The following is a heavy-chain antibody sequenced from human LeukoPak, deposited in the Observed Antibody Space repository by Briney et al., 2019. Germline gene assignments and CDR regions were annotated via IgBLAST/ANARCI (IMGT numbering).Heavy chain of an antibody. J-gene: IGHJ4*02. V-gene: IGHV1-18*01. Sequence: GASVKVSCKASGYTFTSYGISWVRQAPGQGLEWMGWISAYNGNTNYAQKLQGRVTMTTDTSTSTAYMELRSLRSDDTAVYYCARDRLRYRSGWPSDYWGQGTLVTVSS. D-gene: IGHD6-19*01. CDR2: ISAYNGNT. CDR1: GYTFTSYG. CDR3: ARDRLRYRSGWPSDY.